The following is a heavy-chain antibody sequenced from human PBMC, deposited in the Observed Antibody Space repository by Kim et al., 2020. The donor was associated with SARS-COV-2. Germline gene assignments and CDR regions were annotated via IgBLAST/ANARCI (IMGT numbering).Heavy chain of an antibody. Sequence: YAQKFQGRVTITADESTSTAYMELSSLRSEDTAVYYCARSATILEVSFDYWGQGTLVTVSS. J-gene: IGHJ4*02. D-gene: IGHD3-3*02. CDR3: ARSATILEVSFDY. V-gene: IGHV1-69*01.